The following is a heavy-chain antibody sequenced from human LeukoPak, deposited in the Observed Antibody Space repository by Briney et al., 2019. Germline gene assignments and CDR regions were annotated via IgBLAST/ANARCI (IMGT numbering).Heavy chain of an antibody. CDR1: GFSFSSYG. D-gene: IGHD3-22*01. Sequence: GGSLRLSCAASGFSFSSYGIHWVRQAPGKGLEWVSFVSSDGSREYYGDSVKGRFTISRDNSKNTLYLQMNSLRAEDTAVYYCAKDDYYDSSGPDYWGQGTLVTVSS. J-gene: IGHJ4*02. CDR3: AKDDYYDSSGPDY. CDR2: VSSDGSRE. V-gene: IGHV3-30*18.